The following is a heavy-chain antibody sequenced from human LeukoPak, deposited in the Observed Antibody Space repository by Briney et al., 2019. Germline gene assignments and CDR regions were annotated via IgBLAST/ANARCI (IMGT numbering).Heavy chain of an antibody. Sequence: AGGSQRLSCAASGFTFSSYEMNWVRQAPGKGLEWVSYISGSGDTLYYADSVKGRFTISRDNSKNSLYLQMNSLRAEDTAVYYCAVDCSSTSCYDLYYWGQGTLVTVSS. J-gene: IGHJ4*02. CDR2: ISGSGDTL. CDR3: AVDCSSTSCYDLYY. D-gene: IGHD2-2*01. CDR1: GFTFSSYE. V-gene: IGHV3-48*03.